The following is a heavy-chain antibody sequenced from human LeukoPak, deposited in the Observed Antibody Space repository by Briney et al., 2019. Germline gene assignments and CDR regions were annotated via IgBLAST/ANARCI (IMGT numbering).Heavy chain of an antibody. J-gene: IGHJ4*02. D-gene: IGHD1-26*01. V-gene: IGHV3-33*06. CDR1: GFTFSSYG. Sequence: GRSLRLSCGASGFTFSSYGMHWVRQAPGKGLEWVAVIWYDGSNKYYADSVKGRFTISRDNSKNTLYLQMNSLRAEDTAVYYCAKARIVGATKSIDYWGQGTLVAVSS. CDR2: IWYDGSNK. CDR3: AKARIVGATKSIDY.